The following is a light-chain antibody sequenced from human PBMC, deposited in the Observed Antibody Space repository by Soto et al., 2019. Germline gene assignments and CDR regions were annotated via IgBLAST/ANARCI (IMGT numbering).Light chain of an antibody. CDR1: QNIRSR. Sequence: DIQMTQSPSTLPASVGDRVTITCRASQNIRSRLAWFQQKPGKAPKLLIYDASALPRGVPSRFSGSPSGTKFTLTIESLQPDDFATYYCQRYETYSGTSGPGTTVDIK. V-gene: IGKV1-5*01. J-gene: IGKJ1*01. CDR2: DAS. CDR3: QRYETYSGT.